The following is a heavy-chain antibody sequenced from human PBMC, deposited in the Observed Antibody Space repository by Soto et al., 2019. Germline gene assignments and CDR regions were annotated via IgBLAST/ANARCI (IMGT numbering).Heavy chain of an antibody. V-gene: IGHV4-39*01. Sequence: SETLSLTCTVSGGSISSSSYYWGWIRQPPGKGLEWIGSIYYSGSTYYNPSLKSRVTISVDTSKNQFSLKLSSVTAADTAVYYCARLVYYYDSSGYMDFDYWGQGTLVTVSS. CDR1: GGSISSSSYY. J-gene: IGHJ4*02. CDR3: ARLVYYYDSSGYMDFDY. D-gene: IGHD3-22*01. CDR2: IYYSGST.